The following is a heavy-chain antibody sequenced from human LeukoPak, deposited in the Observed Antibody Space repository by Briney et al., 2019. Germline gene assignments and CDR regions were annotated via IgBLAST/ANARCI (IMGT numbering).Heavy chain of an antibody. Sequence: SETLSLTCTVSGGSISSYYWSWIRQPPGKGLEWIGYIYYSGSTNYNPSLKSRVTISVDTSKNQFSLKLSSVTAADTAVYYCAGGPADYNWFDPCGQGTLVTVSS. J-gene: IGHJ5*02. D-gene: IGHD2-2*01. CDR3: AGGPADYNWFDP. CDR1: GGSISSYY. V-gene: IGHV4-59*01. CDR2: IYYSGST.